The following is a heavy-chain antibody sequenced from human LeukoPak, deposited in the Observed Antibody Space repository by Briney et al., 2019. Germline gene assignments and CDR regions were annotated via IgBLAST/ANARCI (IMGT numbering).Heavy chain of an antibody. CDR3: ARGRCRNSGCRPYFDY. CDR1: GDSISNYY. V-gene: IGHV4-59*01. J-gene: IGHJ4*02. CDR2: IYYSEST. D-gene: IGHD3-22*01. Sequence: SETLSLTCTVSGDSISNYYWSWIRQPPGKGLEWIGYIYYSESTNYNPSLKSRVTISADASKSQFSLNLRSVTAEDTGIYYCARGRCRNSGCRPYFDYWGQGTQVTVSS.